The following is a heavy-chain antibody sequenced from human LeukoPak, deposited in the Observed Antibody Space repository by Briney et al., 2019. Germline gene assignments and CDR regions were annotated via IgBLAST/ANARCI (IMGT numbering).Heavy chain of an antibody. CDR2: ISWNNGNI. CDR1: GFNFDDYA. Sequence: GGSLRLSCEASGFNFDDYAMHWVRQAPGKGLEWVSGISWNNGNIGYADSVKGRFTISRDNAKNSLYLQMNSLRTEDMALYYCARALVGATPRGAFDIWGQGTMVTVSS. CDR3: ARALVGATPRGAFDI. J-gene: IGHJ3*02. D-gene: IGHD1-26*01. V-gene: IGHV3-9*03.